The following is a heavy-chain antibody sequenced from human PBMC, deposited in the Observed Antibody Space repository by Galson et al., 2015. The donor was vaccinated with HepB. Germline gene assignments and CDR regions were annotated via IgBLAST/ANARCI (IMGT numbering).Heavy chain of an antibody. D-gene: IGHD3-10*01. CDR2: INHSGST. V-gene: IGHV4-34*01. CDR3: ARLHPCFGDSSSHRDNDMDV. Sequence: SETLSLTCAVYGGSFSGYYWSWIRQSPGKGLEWIGEINHSGSTRYNPSLKSRVSLSVDTSKNQFSLKMNSVTVADTAMYYCARLHPCFGDSSSHRDNDMDVWGQGATVTVPS. J-gene: IGHJ6*02. CDR1: GGSFSGYY.